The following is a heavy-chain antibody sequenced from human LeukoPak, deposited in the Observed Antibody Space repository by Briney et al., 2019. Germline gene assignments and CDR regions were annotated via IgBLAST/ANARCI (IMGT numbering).Heavy chain of an antibody. D-gene: IGHD6-25*01. V-gene: IGHV4-34*01. CDR2: INHSGST. CDR3: ARGRVSSGPRFDY. Sequence: SETLSLTCAVYGGSFSGYYWSWIRQPPGKGLEWIGEINHSGSTNYNPSLKSRVTISVDTSKNQFSLKLSSVTAADTAVYYCARGRVSSGPRFDYWGQGTLVTVSS. CDR1: GGSFSGYY. J-gene: IGHJ4*02.